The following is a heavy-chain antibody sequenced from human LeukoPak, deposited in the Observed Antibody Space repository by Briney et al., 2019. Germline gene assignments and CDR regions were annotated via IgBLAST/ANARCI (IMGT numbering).Heavy chain of an antibody. D-gene: IGHD3-10*01. Sequence: PSETLSLTCTVSGGSISSYYWSWIRQPPGKGLEWNGYIYYSGSTNYNPSLKSRVTISVDTSKNQFSLKLSSVTAADTAVYYCARRSMVRGVIDYWGQGTLVTVSS. CDR3: ARRSMVRGVIDY. V-gene: IGHV4-59*01. CDR2: IYYSGST. J-gene: IGHJ4*02. CDR1: GGSISSYY.